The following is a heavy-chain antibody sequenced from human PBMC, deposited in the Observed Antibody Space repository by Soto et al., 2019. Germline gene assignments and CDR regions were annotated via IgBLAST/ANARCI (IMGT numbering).Heavy chain of an antibody. CDR3: ARQYGGYEYYFDY. CDR2: IYYGGIT. Sequence: LSLTCTVSGGSVTSGDYYWSWIRQPPGKGLEWIGYIYYGGITNYNPSLKTRVTISIDTSKKQFSLKLNSAAAADTAVYYCARQYGGYEYYFDYWGQGILVTVSS. J-gene: IGHJ4*02. CDR1: GGSVTSGDYY. V-gene: IGHV4-30-4*01. D-gene: IGHD5-12*01.